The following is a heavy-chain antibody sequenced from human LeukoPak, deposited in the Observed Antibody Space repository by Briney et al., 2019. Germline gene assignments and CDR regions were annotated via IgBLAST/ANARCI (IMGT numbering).Heavy chain of an antibody. CDR2: IKSDGST. D-gene: IGHD3-10*01. CDR1: GFTFSSYW. J-gene: IGHJ5*02. V-gene: IGHV3-74*01. CDR3: ARAVTYFYGSVTYDWFDP. Sequence: GGTLRLSCAASGFTFSSYWMHWVRQTPGKGLVWVSRIKSDGSTIYADSVKGRFTISRDNARNTLYLQMNSLRVEDTAMYYCARAVTYFYGSVTYDWFDPWGQGTLVTVSS.